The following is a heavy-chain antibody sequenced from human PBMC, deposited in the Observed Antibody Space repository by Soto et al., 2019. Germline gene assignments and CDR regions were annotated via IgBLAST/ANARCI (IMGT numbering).Heavy chain of an antibody. D-gene: IGHD1-1*01. CDR3: SRGGDAYKAGNY. V-gene: IGHV4-34*01. Sequence: SETLSLTCAVYGWSLSGYYWTWIRRPPGKGLEWIGEIHHSGSINYNSSLKSRVTISADTSKNQFFLKLSSVTAADTAVYYCSRGGDAYKAGNYWGQGTLVTVS. CDR2: IHHSGSI. J-gene: IGHJ4*02. CDR1: GWSLSGYY.